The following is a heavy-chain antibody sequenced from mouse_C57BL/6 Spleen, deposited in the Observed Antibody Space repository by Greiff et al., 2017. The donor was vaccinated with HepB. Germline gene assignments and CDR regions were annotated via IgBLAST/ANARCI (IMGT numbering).Heavy chain of an antibody. Sequence: VQLQQSGAELVKPGASVKLSCTASGFNIKDYYMHWVKQRTEQGLEWIGRIDPEDGETKYAPKFQGKATITAATSSNTAYLQLSSLTSEDTAVYYCTRWAPPTVVATGFDDWGQGTTLTVSS. D-gene: IGHD1-1*01. CDR2: IDPEDGET. CDR3: TRWAPPTVVATGFDD. V-gene: IGHV14-2*01. CDR1: GFNIKDYY. J-gene: IGHJ2*01.